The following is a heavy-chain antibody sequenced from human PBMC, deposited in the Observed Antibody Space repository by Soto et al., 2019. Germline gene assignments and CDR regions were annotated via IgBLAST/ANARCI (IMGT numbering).Heavy chain of an antibody. V-gene: IGHV3-23*01. CDR3: AKGSTAYSSAYDFDS. CDR2: LSGSGGST. CDR1: GFTFSSYA. D-gene: IGHD6-6*01. Sequence: EVQLLESGGGLVQPGGSLRLSCAASGFTFSSYAMSWVRQAPGKGLEWVSTLSGSGGSTYSADSVNGQFTISRDNSKSTLYLQMNSLRAEDTAVYYCAKGSTAYSSAYDFDSWGQGTLVTVSS. J-gene: IGHJ4*02.